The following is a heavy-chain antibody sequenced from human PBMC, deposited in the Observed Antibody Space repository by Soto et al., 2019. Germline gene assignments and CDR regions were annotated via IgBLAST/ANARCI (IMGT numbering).Heavy chain of an antibody. CDR3: ARDRYIYGSFFDP. Sequence: EVQLVESGGGLVQPGGSLRLSCAASGFTFSSYWMSWVRQAPGKGLEWVANIKQDGSEKYYVDSVKGRFTISRDNAKNSLYLQMNSLRAEDTAVYYCARDRYIYGSFFDPWGQGTLVTVSS. V-gene: IGHV3-7*05. D-gene: IGHD5-18*01. CDR2: IKQDGSEK. J-gene: IGHJ5*02. CDR1: GFTFSSYW.